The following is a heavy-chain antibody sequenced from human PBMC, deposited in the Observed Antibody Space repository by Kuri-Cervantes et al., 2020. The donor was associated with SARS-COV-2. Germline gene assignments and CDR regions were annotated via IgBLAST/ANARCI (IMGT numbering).Heavy chain of an antibody. D-gene: IGHD5-18*01. V-gene: IGHV1-8*03. CDR3: AREAAMATGDYYYYMDV. CDR1: GGTFSSYA. J-gene: IGHJ6*03. Sequence: ASVKVSCKASGGTFSSYAINWVRQATGQGLEWMGWMNPNSGNTGYAQKFQGRVTITRNTSISTAYMELSRLRSDDTAVYYCAREAAMATGDYYYYMDVWGKGTTVTVSS. CDR2: MNPNSGNT.